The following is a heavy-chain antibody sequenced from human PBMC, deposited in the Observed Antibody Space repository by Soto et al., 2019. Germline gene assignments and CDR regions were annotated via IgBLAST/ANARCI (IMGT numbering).Heavy chain of an antibody. J-gene: IGHJ3*02. CDR1: GGFVSSGSYY. D-gene: IGHD1-1*01. Sequence: QVQLQQWGAGLLKPSETLSLTCAVYGGFVSSGSYYWSWIRQPPGKGLEWIGEMSHSGGTHFNPSLESLVDMSVDTSKIQFSLKMSSVTAADAALYYCARVERGTATTVVDAFDIWGPGTMVTVSS. CDR2: MSHSGGT. CDR3: ARVERGTATTVVDAFDI. V-gene: IGHV4-34*01.